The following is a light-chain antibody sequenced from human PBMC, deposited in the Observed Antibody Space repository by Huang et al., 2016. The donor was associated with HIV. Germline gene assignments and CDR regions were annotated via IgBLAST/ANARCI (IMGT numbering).Light chain of an antibody. CDR1: QSVLYSFNNKSY. V-gene: IGKV4-1*01. CDR3: QQYYNTPYT. Sequence: DIVMTQSPDSLAVSLCERATINCKSSQSVLYSFNNKSYLAWYQQKPRQPPKLLIYWASTRESGVPDRLSGSGSGTDFTLTISNLQAADVAVYYCQQYYNTPYTFGQGTKLELK. J-gene: IGKJ2*01. CDR2: WAS.